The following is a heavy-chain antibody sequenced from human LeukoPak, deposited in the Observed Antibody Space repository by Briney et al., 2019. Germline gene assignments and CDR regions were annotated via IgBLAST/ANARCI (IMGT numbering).Heavy chain of an antibody. CDR1: GFTVSSNY. D-gene: IGHD3-22*01. Sequence: PGGSLRLSCAASGFTVSSNYMSWVRQAPGKGLEWVSVIYSCGSTYYADSVKGRFTISRDNSKNTLYLQMNSLRAADTAVYYCAKDPTHYRVWDDYDSTVLSYWGQGTLVTVSS. CDR2: IYSCGST. CDR3: AKDPTHYRVWDDYDSTVLSY. J-gene: IGHJ4*02. V-gene: IGHV3-66*01.